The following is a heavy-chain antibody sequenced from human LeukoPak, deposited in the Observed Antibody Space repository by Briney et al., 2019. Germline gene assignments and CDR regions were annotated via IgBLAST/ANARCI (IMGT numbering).Heavy chain of an antibody. CDR3: ARGGFCSGTSCYVDY. V-gene: IGHV4-31*03. J-gene: IGHJ4*02. D-gene: IGHD2-2*01. Sequence: PSQTLSLTCTVSGGSISSGIHYWNWIRQHPGKGLEWIGNIYDSGSTHYNPSLKSRVTISVDTSKNQFSLELTSVTAADTAVYHCARGGFCSGTSCYVDYWGQGTLVTVSS. CDR1: GGSISSGIHY. CDR2: IYDSGST.